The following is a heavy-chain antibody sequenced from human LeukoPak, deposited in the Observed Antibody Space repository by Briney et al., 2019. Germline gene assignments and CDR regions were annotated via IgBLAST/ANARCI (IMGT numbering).Heavy chain of an antibody. Sequence: PSETLSLTCAVYGGSFSGYYWSWIRQPPGKGLEWIGEINHSGSTNYNPSLKSRVTISVATSKNQFSLTLSSVTAADTAVYYCARIGRSPSGSYDYWGQGTLVTVSS. D-gene: IGHD1-26*01. V-gene: IGHV4-34*01. CDR2: INHSGST. CDR1: GGSFSGYY. J-gene: IGHJ4*02. CDR3: ARIGRSPSGSYDY.